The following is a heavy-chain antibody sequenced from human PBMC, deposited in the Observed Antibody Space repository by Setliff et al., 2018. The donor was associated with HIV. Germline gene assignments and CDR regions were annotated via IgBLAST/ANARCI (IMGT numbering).Heavy chain of an antibody. CDR1: GYTFTNYA. CDR3: ARAPPRITIFGVVVSSDYYNYYMDV. D-gene: IGHD3-3*01. CDR2: INTNTGNP. Sequence: ASVKVSCKASGYTFTNYAMNWVRQAPGQGLEWMGWINTNTGNPTYAQGFTGRFVFSLDTSVSTAFLQISSLQAENTAVYYCARAPPRITIFGVVVSSDYYNYYMDVWGKGTTVTVSS. J-gene: IGHJ6*03. V-gene: IGHV7-4-1*02.